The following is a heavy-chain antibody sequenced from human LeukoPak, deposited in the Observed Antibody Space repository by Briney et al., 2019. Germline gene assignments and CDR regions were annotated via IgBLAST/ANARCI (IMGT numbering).Heavy chain of an antibody. CDR2: INHSGDT. Sequence: SETLSLTCAVSGESFSDYYWNWIRQPPGKGLEWIGEINHSGDTNYNPSLKSRVTISVDTSRNQFSLKLSSVTAADTAVYYCARNSLWFDPWGQGTLVTVSS. CDR1: GESFSDYY. CDR3: ARNSLWFDP. J-gene: IGHJ5*02. V-gene: IGHV4-34*01.